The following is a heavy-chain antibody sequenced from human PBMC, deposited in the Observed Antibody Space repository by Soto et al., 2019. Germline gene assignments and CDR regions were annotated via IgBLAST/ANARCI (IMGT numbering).Heavy chain of an antibody. CDR1: GYTFTGYY. CDR3: ARDQGPGIRYYFDY. V-gene: IGHV1-2*04. Sequence: ASVKVSCKASGYTFTGYYMHWVRQAPGQGLEWMGWINPNSGGTNYAQNFQGWVTMTRDTSISTAYMELRRLRSDDKAVYYCARDQGPGIRYYFDYWGQGTLVTVSS. D-gene: IGHD3-10*01. J-gene: IGHJ4*02. CDR2: INPNSGGT.